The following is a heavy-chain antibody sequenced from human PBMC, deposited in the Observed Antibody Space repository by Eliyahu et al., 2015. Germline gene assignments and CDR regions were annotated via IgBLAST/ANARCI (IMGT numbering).Heavy chain of an antibody. V-gene: IGHV3-53*01. Sequence: EVQLVESGGGLIQPGXSLXLPCAASGFSVSSHSSXXVRXAPGKGXEWVSLLYSSGLIYYADSVRGRFTVSRDSSKNTVFLQMNNLRAEDTAVYYCARDAYDDDFHIWGQGTMVTVSS. CDR1: GFSVSSHS. D-gene: IGHD3-22*01. J-gene: IGHJ3*02. CDR2: LYSSGLI. CDR3: ARDAYDDDFHI.